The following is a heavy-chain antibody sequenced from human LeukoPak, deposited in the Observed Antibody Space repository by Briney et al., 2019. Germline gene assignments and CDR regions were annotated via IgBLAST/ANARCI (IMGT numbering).Heavy chain of an antibody. CDR1: GFTFSTYW. CDR2: IKQDGSEK. J-gene: IGHJ1*01. CDR3: VRDVAYDFRNPYRYFQH. D-gene: IGHD3-3*01. V-gene: IGHV3-7*01. Sequence: GGALRLSCAASGFTFSTYWMTWVRQAPGKGLEWVANIKQDGSEKYYEDSMKGRFTISRDNAKSSLYLQMKSLRAEDTAVYYCVRDVAYDFRNPYRYFQHWGQGTLVTVSS.